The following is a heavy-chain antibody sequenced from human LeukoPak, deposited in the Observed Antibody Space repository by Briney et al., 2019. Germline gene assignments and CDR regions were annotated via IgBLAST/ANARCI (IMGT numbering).Heavy chain of an antibody. CDR1: GFTFSSYG. J-gene: IGHJ6*04. CDR2: IRYDGSNR. V-gene: IGHV3-30*02. CDR3: AKGDIAAALGEMDV. Sequence: GGSLRLSCAASGFTFSSYGMHWVRQAPGKGLEWVAFIRYDGSNRYYADSVKGRFTISRDNSKNTLYLQMNSLRAEDTAVYYCAKGDIAAALGEMDVWGKGTTVTVSS. D-gene: IGHD6-13*01.